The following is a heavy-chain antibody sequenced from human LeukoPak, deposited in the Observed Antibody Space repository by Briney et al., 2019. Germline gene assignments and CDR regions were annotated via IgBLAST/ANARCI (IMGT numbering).Heavy chain of an antibody. CDR2: APHEGGDN. Sequence: GRPLSLSCVASGFTFTAYAMHWVRQAPGKGLEWVAVAPHEGGDNYYADSVKGRLTISRDNGKNSLYLQMNSLRTEDTAVYFCVTGGDFYYAHWGQGTLVTVSS. CDR1: GFTFTAYA. CDR3: VTGGDFYYAH. J-gene: IGHJ4*02. V-gene: IGHV3-30*01. D-gene: IGHD2-21*01.